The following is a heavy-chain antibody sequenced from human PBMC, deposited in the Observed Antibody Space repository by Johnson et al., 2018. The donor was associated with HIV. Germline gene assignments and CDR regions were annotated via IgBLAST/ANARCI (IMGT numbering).Heavy chain of an antibody. D-gene: IGHD6-19*01. Sequence: VQLVESGGGVVQPGRSLRLSCAASGFTFSSYAMHWVRQAPGKGLVWVSLISWDGGSTYYAAYVKGRFTISRDNSKNSLYLQMNSLRAEDTALYYCAKEEGSSGWFDAFDIWGQGTMVTVSS. CDR3: AKEEGSSGWFDAFDI. J-gene: IGHJ3*02. CDR2: ISWDGGST. CDR1: GFTFSSYA. V-gene: IGHV3-43D*03.